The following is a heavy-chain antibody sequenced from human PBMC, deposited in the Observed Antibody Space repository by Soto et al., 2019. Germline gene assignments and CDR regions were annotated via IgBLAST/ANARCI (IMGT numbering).Heavy chain of an antibody. V-gene: IGHV4-34*01. CDR3: ARAGSALVRGSNWGFEY. D-gene: IGHD3-10*01. Sequence: QVHLQQWGAGLLKPSETLSLTCAVNGGAFNGYYWTWIRQSPGKGLQWIGEINHSGTVDYNPSLKSRVNFSIVTVKKQFSLTLPSVTAADTGVYYCARAGSALVRGSNWGFEYRGQGTLVTVSS. CDR2: INHSGTV. CDR1: GGAFNGYY. J-gene: IGHJ4*02.